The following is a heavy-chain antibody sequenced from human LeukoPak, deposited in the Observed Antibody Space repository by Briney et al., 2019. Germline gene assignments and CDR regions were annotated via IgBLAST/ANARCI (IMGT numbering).Heavy chain of an antibody. D-gene: IGHD3-10*01. Sequence: SETLSVTCTVSGGSISRYYWSWVRQPAGRGLEWIGRIYTSGSTNYNPPLKSRVTMSVDTSKNQFSLKLSSVTAADTAVYYCARDSLLWFGELWGQGTLVTVSS. CDR2: IYTSGST. J-gene: IGHJ4*02. CDR1: GGSISRYY. V-gene: IGHV4-4*07. CDR3: ARDSLLWFGEL.